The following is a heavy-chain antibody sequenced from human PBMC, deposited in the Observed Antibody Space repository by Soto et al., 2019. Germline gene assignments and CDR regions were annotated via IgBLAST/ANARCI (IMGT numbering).Heavy chain of an antibody. V-gene: IGHV3-30*18. CDR3: SKAMIGSYDSDAFDV. D-gene: IGHD3-22*01. J-gene: IGHJ3*01. CDR1: GFNFSRYG. CDR2: ISYDESTT. Sequence: GGSLRLSCAASGFNFSRYGIHWVRQAPGKGLEWVAVISYDESTTFYADSVKGRFTISRDNSKNTLFLQMNSMRPEDTAVYYCSKAMIGSYDSDAFDVWGQGKMVTVSS.